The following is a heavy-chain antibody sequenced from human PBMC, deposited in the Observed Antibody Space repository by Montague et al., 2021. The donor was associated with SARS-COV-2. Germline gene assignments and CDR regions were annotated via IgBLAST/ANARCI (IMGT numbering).Heavy chain of an antibody. CDR1: GFIFSSFN. CDR3: VREGGTVIEAPDY. CDR2: IGASGDNI. D-gene: IGHD2/OR15-2a*01. J-gene: IGHJ4*02. Sequence: ETLSLTCAVSGFIFSSFNMIWVRQAPGKGLEWVAAIGASGDNIYYADSVRGRFIISRDNTENSLFLQMNSLGTDDTAFYYCVREGGTVIEAPDYWGQGTLVTVSS. V-gene: IGHV3-21*01.